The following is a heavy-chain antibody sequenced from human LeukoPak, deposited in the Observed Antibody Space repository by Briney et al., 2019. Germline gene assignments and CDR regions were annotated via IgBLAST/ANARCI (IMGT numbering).Heavy chain of an antibody. J-gene: IGHJ4*02. CDR1: GFTFSSYA. V-gene: IGHV3-23*01. CDR3: AKTLWGLTLLSSDY. Sequence: GGSLRLSCAASGFTFSSYAMHWVRQAPGKGLEWVSGISDSGGSTHYAESVKGRFTISRDNSKNTLYLHMNSLRLEDTAVYWCAKTLWGLTLLSSDYWGQGTLVTVSS. D-gene: IGHD3-16*01. CDR2: ISDSGGST.